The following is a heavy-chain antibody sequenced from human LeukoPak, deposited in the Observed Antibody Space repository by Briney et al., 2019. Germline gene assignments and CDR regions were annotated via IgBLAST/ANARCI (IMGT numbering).Heavy chain of an antibody. CDR2: ISSSSSYI. D-gene: IGHD1-7*01. CDR1: GSTFSSYS. J-gene: IGHJ6*03. Sequence: GGSLRLSCAASGSTFSSYSMNWVRQAPGKGLEWVSSISSSSSYIYYADSVKGRFTIPRDNAKNSLYLQMNSLRAEDTAVYYCARTGTHTAPYYYMDVWGKGTTVTVSS. V-gene: IGHV3-21*01. CDR3: ARTGTHTAPYYYMDV.